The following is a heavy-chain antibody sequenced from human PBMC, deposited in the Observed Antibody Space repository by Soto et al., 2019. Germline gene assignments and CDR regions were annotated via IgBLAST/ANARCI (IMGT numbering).Heavy chain of an antibody. D-gene: IGHD2-15*01. J-gene: IGHJ5*02. V-gene: IGHV1-69*13. CDR3: ARDIRDCSGGSCYLNWFDP. CDR1: GGTFSSYA. Sequence: ASVKVSCKASGGTFSSYAISWVRQAPGQGLEWMGGIIPIFGTANYAQKFQGRVTITADASTSTAYMELSSLRSEDTAVYYCARDIRDCSGGSCYLNWFDPWGQGTLVTVSS. CDR2: IIPIFGTA.